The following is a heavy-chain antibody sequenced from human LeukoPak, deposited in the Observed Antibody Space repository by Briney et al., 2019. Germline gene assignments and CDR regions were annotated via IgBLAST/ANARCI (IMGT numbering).Heavy chain of an antibody. J-gene: IGHJ3*02. CDR1: GYTFTGYY. V-gene: IGHV1-2*02. Sequence: ASVKVSCKASGYTFTGYYMHWVRQAPGQELEWMGWINPNSGGTNYAQKFQGRVTMTRDTSISTAYMELSRLRSDDTAVYYCARGEYSGSFDAFDIWGQGTMVTVSS. D-gene: IGHD1-26*01. CDR2: INPNSGGT. CDR3: ARGEYSGSFDAFDI.